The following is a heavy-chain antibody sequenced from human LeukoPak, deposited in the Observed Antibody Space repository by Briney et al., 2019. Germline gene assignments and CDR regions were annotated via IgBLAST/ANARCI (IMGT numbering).Heavy chain of an antibody. CDR3: ARHAIVGATTGIDY. CDR1: GGSISTYY. Sequence: SETLSLTCSVSGGSISTYYWSWIRQPPGKGLEWIAYIYYSGSANYNPSLKSRVTISVDKSKNQFSLKLSSVTAADTAVYYCARHAIVGATTGIDYWGQGTLVTVSS. CDR2: IYYSGSA. D-gene: IGHD1-26*01. V-gene: IGHV4-59*08. J-gene: IGHJ4*02.